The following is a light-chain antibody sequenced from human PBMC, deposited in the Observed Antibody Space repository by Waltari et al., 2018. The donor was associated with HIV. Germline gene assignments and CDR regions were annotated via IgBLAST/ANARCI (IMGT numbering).Light chain of an antibody. CDR1: SSDAGGYNY. Sequence: QSALTQPASVSGSPGQSITISCTGTSSDAGGYNYVSWYQQHPGKAPKLMIYDVSNRPSGVSNRFSGSKSGNTASLTISGLQAEDEAEYFCTSCTSSSTWVFGGGTKLTVL. J-gene: IGLJ3*02. CDR2: DVS. V-gene: IGLV2-14*03. CDR3: TSCTSSSTWV.